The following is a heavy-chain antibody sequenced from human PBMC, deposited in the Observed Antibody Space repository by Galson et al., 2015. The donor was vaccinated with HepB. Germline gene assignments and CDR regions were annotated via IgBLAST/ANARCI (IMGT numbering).Heavy chain of an antibody. V-gene: IGHV1-2*06. Sequence: SVKVSCKASGYIFPGYYMHWVRQAPGQGLEWMGRISPNSGGTNYAQKFQGRVTMTMDTSISTAYMELSRLTSDDTAMYYCARVGSQSLTGAAGLYWGQGTLVTVSS. CDR3: ARVGSQSLTGAAGLY. D-gene: IGHD1-20*01. CDR1: GYIFPGYY. CDR2: ISPNSGGT. J-gene: IGHJ4*02.